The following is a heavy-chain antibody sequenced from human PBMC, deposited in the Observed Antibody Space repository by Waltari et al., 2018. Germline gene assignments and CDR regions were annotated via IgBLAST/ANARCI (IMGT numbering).Heavy chain of an antibody. V-gene: IGHV3-74*01. CDR1: GFTFSAYR. Sequence: EVHLVESGGGLVQPGGSLRLYCAASGFTFSAYRMHWVRQAPGKGLVWVSLINADGRATLYADSVKGRFTMSRDNAKDTLYLQMNSLRGEDTAVYYCAIQISGVVFWGQGTLVTVSS. J-gene: IGHJ4*02. CDR2: INADGRAT. CDR3: AIQISGVVF. D-gene: IGHD3-3*01.